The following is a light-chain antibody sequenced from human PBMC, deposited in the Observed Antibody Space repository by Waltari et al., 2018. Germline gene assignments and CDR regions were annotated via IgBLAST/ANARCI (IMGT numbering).Light chain of an antibody. CDR2: RDN. CDR1: SSNIGNNH. V-gene: IGLV1-47*01. J-gene: IGLJ3*02. CDR3: GGWDDSLNGWV. Sequence: QSVMTQPPSASGTPGQRVTISCSGSSSNIGNNHVYWYQQLPGAAPKLLIYRDNPRPSGVPDRVSVSKSGTSASLSISGLRSEDEADYYCGGWDDSLNGWVFGGGTKLTVL.